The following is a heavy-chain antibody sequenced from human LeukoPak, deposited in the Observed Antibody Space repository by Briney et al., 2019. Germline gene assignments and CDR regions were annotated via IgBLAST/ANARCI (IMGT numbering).Heavy chain of an antibody. J-gene: IGHJ4*02. CDR2: IYYSGST. CDR3: ARASPDYNSHFDY. CDR1: GGSICSSSYY. D-gene: IGHD4-11*01. V-gene: IGHV4-39*07. Sequence: SETLPLTCTVSGGSICSSSYYWGWVRQPPGEGLEWIGSIYYSGSTYYNPSLKSRVTISVDTSKNQFSLKLSSVTAADTAVYYCARASPDYNSHFDYWGQGTLVTVSS.